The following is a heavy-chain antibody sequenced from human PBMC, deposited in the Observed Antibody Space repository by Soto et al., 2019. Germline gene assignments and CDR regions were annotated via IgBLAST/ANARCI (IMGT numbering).Heavy chain of an antibody. CDR2: IIPIFGTA. V-gene: IGHV1-69*12. J-gene: IGHJ3*02. Sequence: QVQLVQSGAEVKKPGSSVKVSCKASGGTFSSYAISWVRQAPGQGLEWVGGIIPIFGTANYAQKFQGRVTITADESTSTAYMELSSLRSEDTAVYYCASSNYYDSSGYYDEAFDIWGQGTMVTVSS. CDR3: ASSNYYDSSGYYDEAFDI. CDR1: GGTFSSYA. D-gene: IGHD3-22*01.